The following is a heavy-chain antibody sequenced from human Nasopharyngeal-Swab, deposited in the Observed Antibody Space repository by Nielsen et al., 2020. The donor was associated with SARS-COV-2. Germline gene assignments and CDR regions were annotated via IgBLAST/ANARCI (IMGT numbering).Heavy chain of an antibody. Sequence: GESLKIPCAASGFTFSSYWMHWVRQAPGKGLVWVSRINSDGSSTSYADSVKGRFTISRDNAKNTLYLQMNSLRAEDTAVYYCARDPIVVVVAATGWFDPWGQGTLVTVSS. CDR1: GFTFSSYW. CDR2: INSDGSST. V-gene: IGHV3-74*01. D-gene: IGHD2-15*01. J-gene: IGHJ5*02. CDR3: ARDPIVVVVAATGWFDP.